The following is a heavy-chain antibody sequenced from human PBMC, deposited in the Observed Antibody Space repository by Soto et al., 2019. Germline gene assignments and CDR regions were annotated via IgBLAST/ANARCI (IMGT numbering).Heavy chain of an antibody. CDR3: VKDQAGYSSSWYWFDP. CDR2: ISSNGGIT. J-gene: IGHJ5*02. D-gene: IGHD6-13*01. V-gene: IGHV3-64D*06. CDR1: GFTFSSYA. Sequence: GGSLRISCSASGFTFSSYAMHWVRQAPGKGLEYVSAISSNGGITYYADSVKGRFTISRDNSKNTLYLQMSSLRAEDTAVYYCVKDQAGYSSSWYWFDPWGQGTLVTVSS.